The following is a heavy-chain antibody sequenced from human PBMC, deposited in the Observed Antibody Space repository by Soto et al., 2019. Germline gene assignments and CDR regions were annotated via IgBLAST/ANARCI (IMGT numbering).Heavy chain of an antibody. CDR1: GVSISSGSHY. CDR3: ASSSPFHY. CDR2: IYYSGST. J-gene: IGHJ4*02. Sequence: PSETLSLTCTVSGVSISSGSHYWGWIRQPPGKGLEWIGSIYYSGSTYYNPSLKSRLTISVDTSKNQFSLKLSSVTAADTAVYYCASSSPFHYWGPGILVTVSS. D-gene: IGHD6-6*01. V-gene: IGHV4-39*01.